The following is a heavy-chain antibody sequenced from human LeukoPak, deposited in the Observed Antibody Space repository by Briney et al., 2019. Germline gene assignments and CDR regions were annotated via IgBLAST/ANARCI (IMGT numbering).Heavy chain of an antibody. J-gene: IGHJ5*01. CDR3: AKEGAYPIITYDS. CDR2: IKQEGNEK. D-gene: IGHD3-10*01. Sequence: GGSLRLSCAASGFTFSSYWMNWVRQAPGRGLEGVANIKQEGNEKLYEDSVKGRFSISRDNAKNSLYLQMDSLRAENTAVYYCAKEGAYPIITYDSSGQGALVTVS. V-gene: IGHV3-7*01. CDR1: GFTFSSYW.